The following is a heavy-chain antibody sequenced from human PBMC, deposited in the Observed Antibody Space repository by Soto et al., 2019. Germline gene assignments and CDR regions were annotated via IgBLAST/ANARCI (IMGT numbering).Heavy chain of an antibody. CDR2: IYRGGST. D-gene: IGHD3-9*01. CDR3: ARFSYDILTGYRPKDFDY. CDR1: GYSINSGFY. Sequence: SETLSLTCAVSGYSINSGFYWGWIRQPPGKGLEWIGSIYRGGSTYYNPSLKSRVTISVDTSKNQFSLKLTSVTAADTAVYHCARFSYDILTGYRPKDFDYWRQRTLVTVSS. V-gene: IGHV4-38-2*01. J-gene: IGHJ4*02.